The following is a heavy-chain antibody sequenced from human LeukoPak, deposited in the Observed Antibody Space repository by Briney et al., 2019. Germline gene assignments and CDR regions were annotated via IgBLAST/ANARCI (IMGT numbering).Heavy chain of an antibody. D-gene: IGHD2/OR15-2a*01. CDR2: IVDSGGGT. V-gene: IGHV3-23*01. CDR1: GFTFSSYW. CDR3: ARGVLV. J-gene: IGHJ4*02. Sequence: GGSLRLSCAASGFTFSSYWMSWVRQAPGKGLEWVSSIVDSGGGTYYADSVKGRFIISRDNSKNTLYLQMHSLRAEDTAIYYCARGVLVWGQGTLVTVSS.